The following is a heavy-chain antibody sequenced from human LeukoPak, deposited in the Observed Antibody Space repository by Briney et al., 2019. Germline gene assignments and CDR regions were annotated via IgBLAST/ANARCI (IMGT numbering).Heavy chain of an antibody. CDR1: GFTFSSYG. V-gene: IGHV3-23*01. CDR2: ISGSGGST. CDR3: AREDYGSGSYSYYYMDV. J-gene: IGHJ6*03. D-gene: IGHD3-10*01. Sequence: PGGSLRLSCAASGFTFSSYGMSWVRQAPGKGLEWVSAISGSGGSTYYADSVKGRFTISRDNAKNSLYLQMNSLRAEDTAVYYCAREDYGSGSYSYYYMDVWGKGTTVTISS.